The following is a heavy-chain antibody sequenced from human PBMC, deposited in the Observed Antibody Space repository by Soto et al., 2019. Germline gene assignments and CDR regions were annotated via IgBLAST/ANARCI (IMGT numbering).Heavy chain of an antibody. CDR1: GFSLSTSGVG. CDR2: IYWNDDK. V-gene: IGHV2-5*01. CDR3: AHRPATAINFDY. Sequence: QITLKESGPTLVKPTQTLTLTCTFSGFSLSTSGVGVGWIRQPPGKALEWLTLIYWNDDKRYSPSLKSRLTITKDTSKDQVVLTMTNMDPVDTATCYCAHRPATAINFDYWGQGTLVTVSS. D-gene: IGHD2-21*02. J-gene: IGHJ4*02.